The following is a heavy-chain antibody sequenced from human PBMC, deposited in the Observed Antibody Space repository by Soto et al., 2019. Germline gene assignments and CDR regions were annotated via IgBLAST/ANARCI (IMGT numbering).Heavy chain of an antibody. D-gene: IGHD5-18*01. CDR1: GGSISSYY. V-gene: IGHV4-59*08. CDR2: IYYSGST. J-gene: IGHJ4*02. Sequence: SETLSLTCTVSGGSISSYYWSWIRQLPGKGLEWIGYIYYSGSTNYNPSLKSRVTISVDTSKNQFSLKLSSVTAADTAVYYCARHLAMTFFDYWGQGTLVTVSS. CDR3: ARHLAMTFFDY.